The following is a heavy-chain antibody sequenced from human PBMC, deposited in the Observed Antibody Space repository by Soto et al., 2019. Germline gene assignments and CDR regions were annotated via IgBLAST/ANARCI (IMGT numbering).Heavy chain of an antibody. Sequence: QVQLVQSGAEVKKPGSSMKVSCKASGGTFSTSSINWVRQAPGQRPEWMGNILPIFGTADYEQKFQDRVTITADKSTNTAYMDLRSLFSEDTAVFYCGRGHEYGGNSDAFDMWGPGTGVTVSS. D-gene: IGHD4-17*01. CDR2: ILPIFGTA. J-gene: IGHJ3*02. CDR3: GRGHEYGGNSDAFDM. CDR1: GGTFSTSS. V-gene: IGHV1-69*14.